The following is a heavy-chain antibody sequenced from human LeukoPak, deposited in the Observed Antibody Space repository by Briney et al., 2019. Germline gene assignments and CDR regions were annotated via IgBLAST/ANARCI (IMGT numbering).Heavy chain of an antibody. J-gene: IGHJ3*02. CDR1: GFSFSSYA. CDR3: ARGLGLRYCSSTSCFGVPDAFDI. D-gene: IGHD2-2*01. Sequence: GRSLRLSCAASGFSFSSYAMHWVRQAPGKGLEWVAVISYDGSNKYYADSVKSRFTISRDNSKNTLYLQMNILRAADKAVYYYARGLGLRYCSSTSCFGVPDAFDIWGQGTMVTVSS. CDR2: ISYDGSNK. V-gene: IGHV3-30*01.